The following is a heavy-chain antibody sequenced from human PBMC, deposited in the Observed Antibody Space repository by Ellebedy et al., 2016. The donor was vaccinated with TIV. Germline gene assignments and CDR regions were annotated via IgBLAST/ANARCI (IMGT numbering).Heavy chain of an antibody. CDR1: GYTLTELS. V-gene: IGHV1-24*01. CDR2: FDPEDGET. Sequence: ASVKVSXXVSGYTLTELSMHWVRQAPGKGLEWMGGFDPEDGETIYAQKFQGRVTMTEDTSTDTAYMELSSLRSEDTAVYYCASALSALVWFDPWGQGTLVTVSS. D-gene: IGHD6-13*01. J-gene: IGHJ5*02. CDR3: ASALSALVWFDP.